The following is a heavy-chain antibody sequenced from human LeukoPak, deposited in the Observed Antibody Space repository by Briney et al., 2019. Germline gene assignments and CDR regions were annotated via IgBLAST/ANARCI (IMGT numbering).Heavy chain of an antibody. CDR3: ARDTYYYDSSGYYYQTFDY. V-gene: IGHV7-4-1*02. CDR2: INTNTGNP. CDR1: GYTFTDYY. D-gene: IGHD3-22*01. Sequence: ASVKVSCKASGYTFTDYYIHWVRQAPGQGLEWMGWINTNTGNPTYAQGFTGRFVFSLDTSVSTAYLQISSLKAEDTAVYYCARDTYYYDSSGYYYQTFDYWGQGTLVTVSS. J-gene: IGHJ4*02.